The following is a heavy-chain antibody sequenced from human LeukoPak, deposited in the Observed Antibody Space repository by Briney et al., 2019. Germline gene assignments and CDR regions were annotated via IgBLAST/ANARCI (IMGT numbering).Heavy chain of an antibody. CDR3: ARDRISYYDRDAFDI. CDR2: IYYSGST. J-gene: IGHJ3*02. CDR1: GGSITGYD. D-gene: IGHD3-22*01. V-gene: IGHV4-59*01. Sequence: PSETLSLTCTVSGGSITGYDWSWIRQPPGKGLEWMGYIYYSGSTNYNPSLKSRVTISVDTSKNHFSLKLTSVTAADTAVYYCARDRISYYDRDAFDIWGRGTMLTVSS.